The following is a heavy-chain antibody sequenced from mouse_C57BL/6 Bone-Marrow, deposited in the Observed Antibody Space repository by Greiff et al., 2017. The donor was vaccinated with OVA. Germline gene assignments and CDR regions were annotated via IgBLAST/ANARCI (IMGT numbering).Heavy chain of an antibody. Sequence: EVKLVESGEGLVKPGGSLKLSCAASGFTFSSYAMSWVRQTPEKRLEWVAYISSGGDYIYYADTVKGRFTISRDNARNTLYLQMSSLKSEDTAMYYCTRGRGNYVYYFDYWGQGTTLTVSS. CDR3: TRGRGNYVYYFDY. V-gene: IGHV5-9-1*02. D-gene: IGHD2-1*01. CDR1: GFTFSSYA. J-gene: IGHJ2*01. CDR2: ISSGGDYI.